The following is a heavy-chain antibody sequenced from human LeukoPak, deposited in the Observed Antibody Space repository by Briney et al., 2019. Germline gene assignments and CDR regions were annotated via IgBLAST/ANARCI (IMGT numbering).Heavy chain of an antibody. CDR1: GFTFSSHS. V-gene: IGHV3-21*06. CDR3: ARALKPYGSSGTTYAFDI. Sequence: NPGGSLRLSCAASGFTFSSHSMTWVRQAPGKGLEWVSSISSSSNYVYYADSVEGRFTISRDNAKNSVSLQMNSLRAEDTAVYYCARALKPYGSSGTTYAFDIWGQGTMVTVSS. J-gene: IGHJ3*02. D-gene: IGHD6-25*01. CDR2: ISSSSNYV.